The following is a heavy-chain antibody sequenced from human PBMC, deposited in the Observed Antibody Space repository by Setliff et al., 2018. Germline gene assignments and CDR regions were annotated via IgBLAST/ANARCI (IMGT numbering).Heavy chain of an antibody. CDR1: RYTFTSHY. Sequence: GASVKVSCKASRYTFTSHYMHWVRQATGQGLEWMGWMNPNSGNTGYAQKFQGRVTITRNTSISTAYMELSSLRSEDTAVYYCARGLSWELLEALGYYYYGMDVWGQGTTVTVSS. J-gene: IGHJ6*02. CDR3: ARGLSWELLEALGYYYYGMDV. CDR2: MNPNSGNT. V-gene: IGHV1-8*03. D-gene: IGHD1-26*01.